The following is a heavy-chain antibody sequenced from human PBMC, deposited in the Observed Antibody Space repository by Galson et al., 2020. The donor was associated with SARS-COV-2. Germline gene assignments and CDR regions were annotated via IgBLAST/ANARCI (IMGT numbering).Heavy chain of an antibody. V-gene: IGHV1-24*01. CDR2: VDPGDGKK. Sequence: VTETCKNPRYPETDLTMPEVHTAPGKGLGGMAGVDPGDGKKIYAQKFQVRVTMTEDTSTDTAYMELSSLRSEDTAVYYCATAPAVVVPAAISRDNWFDPWGQGTLVTVSS. CDR3: ATAPAVVVPAAISRDNWFDP. D-gene: IGHD2-2*01. CDR1: RYPETDLT. J-gene: IGHJ5*02.